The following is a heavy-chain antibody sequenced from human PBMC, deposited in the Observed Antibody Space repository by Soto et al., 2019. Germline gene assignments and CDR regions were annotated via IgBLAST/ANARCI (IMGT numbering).Heavy chain of an antibody. V-gene: IGHV1-18*01. CDR3: ARGVAAQYYDFWSGYSIQFDY. D-gene: IGHD3-3*01. CDR2: ISAYNGNT. Sequence: GASVKVSCKASGYTFTSYGISWVRQAPGQGLEWMGWISAYNGNTNYAQKLQGRVTMTTDTSTSTAYMELRSLRSDDTAVYYCARGVAAQYYDFWSGYSIQFDYWGQGTLVTVSS. CDR1: GYTFTSYG. J-gene: IGHJ4*02.